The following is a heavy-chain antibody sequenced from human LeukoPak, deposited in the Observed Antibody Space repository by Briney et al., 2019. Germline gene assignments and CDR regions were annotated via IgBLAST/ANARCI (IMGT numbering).Heavy chain of an antibody. D-gene: IGHD3-3*01. CDR1: GGSIRSGEYY. CDR2: IYYSGST. J-gene: IGHJ5*02. CDR3: ASQHGYDFWSGYYDS. V-gene: IGHV4-39*01. Sequence: PSETLSLTCSVSGGSIRSGEYYWTWIRQPPRKGLEWIGSIYYSGSTYYNPSLKSRVTISVDTSKNQFSLKLSSVTAADTAVYYCASQHGYDFWSGYYDSWGQGTLVTVSS.